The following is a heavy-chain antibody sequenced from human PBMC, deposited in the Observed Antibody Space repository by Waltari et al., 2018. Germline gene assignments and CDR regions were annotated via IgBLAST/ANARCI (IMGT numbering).Heavy chain of an antibody. CDR2: IIPILGIA. Sequence: QVQLVQSGAEVKKPGSSVKVSCKASGGTFSSYAISWVRPAPGQGLEWMGGIIPILGIANYAQKFQGRVTITADESTSTAYMELSSLRSEDTAVYYCARDKTIFGVVTSTDYWGQGTLVTVSS. CDR1: GGTFSSYA. V-gene: IGHV1-69*04. D-gene: IGHD3-3*01. CDR3: ARDKTIFGVVTSTDY. J-gene: IGHJ4*02.